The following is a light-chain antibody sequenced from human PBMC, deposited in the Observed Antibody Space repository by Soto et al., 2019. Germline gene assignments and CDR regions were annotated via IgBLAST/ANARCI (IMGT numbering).Light chain of an antibody. CDR1: QSISSW. V-gene: IGKV1-5*03. CDR2: KAS. J-gene: IGKJ1*01. Sequence: DLQLTQSPSTLYASVGDRVTLTCLASQSISSWLAWYQQKPGKAPKLLIYKASSSESGVPSRFSGSGSGTEFTLTISSLQPDDFATYYCQQYNTYTWTFGPGTKVDI. CDR3: QQYNTYTWT.